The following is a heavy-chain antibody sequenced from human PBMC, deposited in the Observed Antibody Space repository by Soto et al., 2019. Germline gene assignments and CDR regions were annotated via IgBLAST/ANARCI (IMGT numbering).Heavy chain of an antibody. J-gene: IGHJ5*02. D-gene: IGHD6-6*01. CDR2: IYYSGST. CDR3: ARFSRIAARLGAWFDP. V-gene: IGHV4-30-4*01. Sequence: PSETLSLTCTVSGGSISSGDYYWSWIRQPPGKGLEWIGYIYYSGSTYYNPSLKSRVTISVDTSKNQFSLKLSSVTAADTAVYYCARFSRIAARLGAWFDPWGQGTLVTVSS. CDR1: GGSISSGDYY.